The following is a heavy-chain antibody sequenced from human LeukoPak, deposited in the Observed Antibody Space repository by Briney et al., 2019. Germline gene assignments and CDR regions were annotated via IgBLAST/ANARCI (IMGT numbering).Heavy chain of an antibody. CDR3: ARGGTGNNGPLSEDYFDY. CDR2: VNPSGGST. D-gene: IGHD1-26*01. CDR1: GYTFTSYY. Sequence: ASVKVSCKASGYTFTSYYMHWVRQAPGQGLEWMGIVNPSGGSTSYAQKFQGRVTMTRDMSTSTVYMELSSLRSEDTAVYYCARGGTGNNGPLSEDYFDYWGQGTLATVSS. V-gene: IGHV1-46*01. J-gene: IGHJ4*02.